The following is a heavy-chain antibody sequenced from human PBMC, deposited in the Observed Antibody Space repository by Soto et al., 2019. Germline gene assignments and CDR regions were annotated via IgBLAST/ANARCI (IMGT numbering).Heavy chain of an antibody. CDR3: ARVPTGKYGVWNY. J-gene: IGHJ4*02. D-gene: IGHD2-8*01. CDR1: GFTFSSYW. V-gene: IGHV3-74*02. Sequence: EEQLVESGGGLVQPGGSLRLSCVASGFTFSSYWMHWVRQAPGKGLVWVSRISPGGSMTTYADSVKGRFTISRDNAKNTLYLQMNSLRGDDAAVYYCARVPTGKYGVWNYWGQGTLVTVSS. CDR2: ISPGGSMT.